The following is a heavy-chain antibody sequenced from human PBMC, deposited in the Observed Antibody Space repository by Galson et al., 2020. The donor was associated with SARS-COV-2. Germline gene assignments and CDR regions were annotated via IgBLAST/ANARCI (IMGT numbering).Heavy chain of an antibody. CDR3: AKLFVLGTVTRLDYYYYGMDV. Sequence: GGSLRLSCAASGFTFSSYGMHWVRQAPGKGLEWVAVISYDGSNKYYADSVKGRFTISRDNSKNTLYLQMNSLRAEDTAVYYCAKLFVLGTVTRLDYYYYGMDVWGQGTTVTVSS. J-gene: IGHJ6*02. V-gene: IGHV3-30*18. D-gene: IGHD4-17*01. CDR2: ISYDGSNK. CDR1: GFTFSSYG.